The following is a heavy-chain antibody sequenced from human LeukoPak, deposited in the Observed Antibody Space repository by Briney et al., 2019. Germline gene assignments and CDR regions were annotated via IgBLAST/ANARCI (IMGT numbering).Heavy chain of an antibody. Sequence: ASVKVSCKVSGYTLTELSMHWVRQAPGKGLEWMGGFDPEDGETIYAQKFQGRVTMTEDTSTDTAYMELSSLRSEDTAVYYCATAWYNRKGDDAFDIWGQGTMVTVSX. CDR2: FDPEDGET. J-gene: IGHJ3*02. V-gene: IGHV1-24*01. CDR1: GYTLTELS. CDR3: ATAWYNRKGDDAFDI. D-gene: IGHD1-1*01.